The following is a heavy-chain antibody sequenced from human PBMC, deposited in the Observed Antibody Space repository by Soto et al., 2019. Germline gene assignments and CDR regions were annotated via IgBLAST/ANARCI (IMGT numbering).Heavy chain of an antibody. CDR3: ARQYYYDSRRFDP. V-gene: IGHV4-39*01. J-gene: IGHJ5*02. Sequence: SETLSLTCTVSGGSISGSSYYWGWIRQPPGKGLEWIGSIYYSGSTYYNPSLKSRVTISVDTSKNQFSLKLSSVTAADTAVHYCARQYYYDSRRFDPWGQGTLVTVSS. D-gene: IGHD3-22*01. CDR2: IYYSGST. CDR1: GGSISGSSYY.